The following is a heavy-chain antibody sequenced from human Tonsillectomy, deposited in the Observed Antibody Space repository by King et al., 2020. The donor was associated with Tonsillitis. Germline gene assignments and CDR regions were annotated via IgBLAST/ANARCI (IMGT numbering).Heavy chain of an antibody. CDR2: IYPVDSDS. J-gene: IGHJ3*02. CDR3: ARRGLQHAFDM. D-gene: IGHD4-11*01. Sequence: QLVQSGAEVKKPGESLKISCKGSGYNFTSYWIGWGRQMPGKGLEWMGIIYPVDSDSRYSRSFPGQVTLSADKSIITAYLQWSSLKAPDTAMYYCARRGLQHAFDMWGQGTMVTVSS. V-gene: IGHV5-51*01. CDR1: GYNFTSYW.